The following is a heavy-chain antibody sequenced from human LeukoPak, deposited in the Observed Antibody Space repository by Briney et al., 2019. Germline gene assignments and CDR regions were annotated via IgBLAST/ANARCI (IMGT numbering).Heavy chain of an antibody. CDR2: INPNSGDT. J-gene: IGHJ4*02. V-gene: IGHV1-2*02. D-gene: IGHD3-9*01. Sequence: ASVKVSCKTSGYTFSDYYIHWIRQAPGQGLEWVGWINPNSGDTDYAQKFQGRVTMTRDMSTSTVYMELSSLRSDDTAVYYCARGFHYDILTGYSYYFDYWGQGTLVTVSS. CDR3: ARGFHYDILTGYSYYFDY. CDR1: GYTFSDYY.